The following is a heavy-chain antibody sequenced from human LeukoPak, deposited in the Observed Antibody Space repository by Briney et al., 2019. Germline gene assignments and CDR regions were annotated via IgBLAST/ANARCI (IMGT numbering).Heavy chain of an antibody. Sequence: ASVKVSCKASGYTFTDYYMHWVRQAPGQGLEWMGWINPNSGGTNCAQKFQGRVTMTRDTSISTSYMELRSLRSDDTAVYYCARDTYDFWSGYYTGDYFDYWGQGTLVTVSS. CDR1: GYTFTDYY. J-gene: IGHJ4*02. CDR3: ARDTYDFWSGYYTGDYFDY. V-gene: IGHV1-2*02. CDR2: INPNSGGT. D-gene: IGHD3-3*01.